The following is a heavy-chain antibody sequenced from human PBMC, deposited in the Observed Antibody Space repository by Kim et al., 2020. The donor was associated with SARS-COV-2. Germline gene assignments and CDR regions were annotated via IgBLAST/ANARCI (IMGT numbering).Heavy chain of an antibody. D-gene: IGHD3-22*01. Sequence: SVKVSCKASGGTFSTFTISWVRQAPGQGLEWLGGIIPMFATANYAQKFQGRVTITADDSTRTAYMELSSLRSEDTAVYYCARGFYYNSSGYYESDYYRFYGMDVWGQGTTVSASS. CDR2: IIPMFATA. V-gene: IGHV1-69*13. J-gene: IGHJ6*02. CDR3: ARGFYYNSSGYYESDYYRFYGMDV. CDR1: GGTFSTFT.